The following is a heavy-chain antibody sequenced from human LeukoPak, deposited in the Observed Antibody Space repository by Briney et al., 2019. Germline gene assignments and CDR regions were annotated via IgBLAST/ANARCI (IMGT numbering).Heavy chain of an antibody. V-gene: IGHV4-39*07. CDR3: ARDRGGWYTTSPWFDP. D-gene: IGHD6-19*01. J-gene: IGHJ5*02. CDR2: IYYSGST. CDR1: GGSISSSSYY. Sequence: SETLSLTCTVSGGSISSSSYYWGWLRQPPGKGLEWIGSIYYSGSTYYNPSLKSRVTISVDTSKNQFSLKLSSVTAADTAVYYCARDRGGWYTTSPWFDPWGQGTLVTVSS.